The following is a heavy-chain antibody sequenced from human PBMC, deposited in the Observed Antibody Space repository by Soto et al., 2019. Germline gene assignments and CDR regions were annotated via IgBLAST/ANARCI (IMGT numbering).Heavy chain of an antibody. CDR2: ISGYNGNT. CDR1: GYSFTTYG. Sequence: QVQLVQSGGEVKKPGASVKVSCKTSGYSFTTYGISWVRQAPGQGLEWMGGISGYNGNTNYAQKCQGRVTMTTDTSTSTAYMELRSLRSADTAVYYCAREGPAPYYYYGMDVWGQGSTVAVSS. J-gene: IGHJ6*02. V-gene: IGHV1-18*01. CDR3: AREGPAPYYYYGMDV.